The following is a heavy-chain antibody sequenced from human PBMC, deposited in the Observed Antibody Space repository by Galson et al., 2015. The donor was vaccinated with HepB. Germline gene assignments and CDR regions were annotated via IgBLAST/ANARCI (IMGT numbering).Heavy chain of an antibody. D-gene: IGHD2-2*03. CDR3: ARELDIVVVPAAIASSFDY. CDR2: TYYRSKWYN. CDR1: GDSVSSNSAA. J-gene: IGHJ4*02. Sequence: CAISGDSVSSNSAAWNWIRQSPSRGLEWLGRTYYRSKWYNDYAVSVKSRITINPDTSKNQFSLQLNSVTPEDTAVYYCARELDIVVVPAAIASSFDYWGQGTLVTVSS. V-gene: IGHV6-1*01.